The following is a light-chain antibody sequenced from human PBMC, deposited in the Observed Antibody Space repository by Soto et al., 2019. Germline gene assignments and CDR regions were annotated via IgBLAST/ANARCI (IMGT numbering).Light chain of an antibody. CDR3: SSYTSSSSYV. Sequence: ALTQPASVSGSPGQSITISCTGTSSDVGGYNYVSWYQQHPGKAPKLMIYEVSNRPSGVSNRFSGSKSGNTASLTISGLQAGDEADYYCSSYTSSSSYVFGTGTKVTVL. CDR1: SSDVGGYNY. CDR2: EVS. J-gene: IGLJ1*01. V-gene: IGLV2-14*01.